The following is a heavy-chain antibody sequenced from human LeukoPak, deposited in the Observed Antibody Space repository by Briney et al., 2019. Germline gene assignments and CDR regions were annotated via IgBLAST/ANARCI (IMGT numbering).Heavy chain of an antibody. J-gene: IGHJ4*02. Sequence: GSLRLSCAASGFTLSSNWMHWVRQAPGKGLVWVSRINTDGSTTTYADSVKGRFTISRGDAKNTLYLQMDSLRAEDTAVYYCARVAAGTGSFDYWGQGTLVTVSS. CDR2: INTDGSTT. CDR1: GFTLSSNW. CDR3: ARVAAGTGSFDY. D-gene: IGHD3-10*01. V-gene: IGHV3-74*01.